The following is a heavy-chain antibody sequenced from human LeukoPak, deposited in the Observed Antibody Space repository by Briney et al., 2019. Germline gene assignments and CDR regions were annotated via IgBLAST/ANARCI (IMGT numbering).Heavy chain of an antibody. CDR1: GYTFTGYY. CDR3: ARGSALAGSRHPSDY. Sequence: ASVKVSCKASGYTFTGYYMHWVRQAPGQGLGWVGWINPNNGDTKYAQKFQDRVTMTRDTSISTAYVEVSRLTSDDTAVYYCARGSALAGSRHPSDYWGQGTLVTVSS. V-gene: IGHV1-2*02. CDR2: INPNNGDT. J-gene: IGHJ4*02. D-gene: IGHD6-25*01.